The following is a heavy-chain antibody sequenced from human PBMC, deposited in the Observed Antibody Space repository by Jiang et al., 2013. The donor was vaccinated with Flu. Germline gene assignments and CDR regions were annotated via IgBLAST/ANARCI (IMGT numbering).Heavy chain of an antibody. CDR2: ISYDGSNK. Sequence: SGGGVVQPGRSLRLSCAASGFTFSSYAMHWVRQAPGKGLEWVAVISYDGSNKYYADSVKGRFTISRDNSKNTLYLQMNSLRAEDTAVYYCARGLSRQQLVPLGYWGQGTLVTVSS. CDR1: GFTFSSYA. J-gene: IGHJ4*02. CDR3: ARGLSRQQLVPLGY. V-gene: IGHV3-30-3*01. D-gene: IGHD6-13*01.